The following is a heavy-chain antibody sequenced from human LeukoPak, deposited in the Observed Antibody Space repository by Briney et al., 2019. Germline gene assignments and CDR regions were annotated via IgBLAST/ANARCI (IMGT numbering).Heavy chain of an antibody. V-gene: IGHV1-2*02. CDR2: INLNSGGT. D-gene: IGHD6-13*01. CDR1: GYTFTGYF. Sequence: GASVKVSCKASGYTFTGYFLHWVRQAPGQGLEWMGWINLNSGGTNYAQRFQGRVTMTRDTSISTAYMELSRLRSNDTAMYYCARAAGETNYYFYYTMGVWGQGTTVTVSS. CDR3: ARAAGETNYYFYYTMGV. J-gene: IGHJ6*02.